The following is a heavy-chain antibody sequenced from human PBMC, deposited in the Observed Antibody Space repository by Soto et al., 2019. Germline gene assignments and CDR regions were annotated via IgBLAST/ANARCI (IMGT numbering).Heavy chain of an antibody. Sequence: GGSLRLSCTASGFNFNNYGMHWVRRAPGKGLEWVAVIWYDGGNKYYAVSVKGRFTISRDNSKNTMYLQMNSLRAEDTAVYFCARDPSHGSGSYLDYWGQGTLVTVSS. J-gene: IGHJ4*02. CDR2: IWYDGGNK. CDR1: GFNFNNYG. D-gene: IGHD3-10*01. V-gene: IGHV3-33*01. CDR3: ARDPSHGSGSYLDY.